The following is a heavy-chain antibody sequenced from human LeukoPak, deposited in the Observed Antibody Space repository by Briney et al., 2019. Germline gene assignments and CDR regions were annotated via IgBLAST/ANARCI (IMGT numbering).Heavy chain of an antibody. CDR3: ARASKLLWFGEWWLDP. CDR2: INHSGST. J-gene: IGHJ5*02. CDR1: GGSFSGYY. V-gene: IGHV4-34*01. D-gene: IGHD3-10*01. Sequence: PSETLSLTCAVYGGSFSGYYWSWIRQPPGKGLEWIGEINHSGSTNYNPSLKSRVTISVDTSKNQFSLKLSSVTAADTAVYYCARASKLLWFGEWWLDPWGQGTLVTVSS.